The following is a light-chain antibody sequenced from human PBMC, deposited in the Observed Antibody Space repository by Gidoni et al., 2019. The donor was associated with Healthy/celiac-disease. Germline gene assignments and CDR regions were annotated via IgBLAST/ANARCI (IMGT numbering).Light chain of an antibody. Sequence: SYEMNQPPSVSVSPGQTASITCSGDKLGDKYACWYQQKPGQSPVLVIYKDNKRPSGIPERFSGSNSGNTATLTISGTQAMDEADYYCQAWDSSTVVFGGGTKLTVL. CDR1: KLGDKY. V-gene: IGLV3-1*01. CDR3: QAWDSSTVV. J-gene: IGLJ2*01. CDR2: KDN.